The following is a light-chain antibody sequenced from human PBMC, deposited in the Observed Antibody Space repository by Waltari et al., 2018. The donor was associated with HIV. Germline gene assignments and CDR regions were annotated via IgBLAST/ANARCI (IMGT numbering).Light chain of an antibody. CDR3: CSYADDYTWV. Sequence: QSALTQPRSASGSPGQSVTISCSGTSTDVGDYNYVSWYQQHPGKAPKPMISDVNKRPSGVPDRFSGSKSGNTASLTISGLQAEDEADYYCCSYADDYTWVFGGGTKLTVL. CDR2: DVN. J-gene: IGLJ3*02. CDR1: STDVGDYNY. V-gene: IGLV2-11*01.